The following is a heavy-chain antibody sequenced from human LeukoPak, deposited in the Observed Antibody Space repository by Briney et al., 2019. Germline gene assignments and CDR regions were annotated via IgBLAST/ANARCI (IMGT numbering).Heavy chain of an antibody. J-gene: IGHJ4*02. CDR3: AHTYDSSGYYYAFDY. CDR1: GGSISSYY. V-gene: IGHV4-4*07. CDR2: IYTSGST. Sequence: PSETLSLTCTVSGGSISSYYWSWIRQPAGKGLEWIGRIYTSGSTNYNPSLKGRVTISVDTSKNQFSLKLSSVTAADTAVYYCAHTYDSSGYYYAFDYWGQGTLVTVSS. D-gene: IGHD3-22*01.